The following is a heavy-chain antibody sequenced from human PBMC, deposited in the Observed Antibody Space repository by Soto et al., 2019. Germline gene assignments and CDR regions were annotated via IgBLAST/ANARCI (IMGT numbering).Heavy chain of an antibody. CDR2: IYYSGST. V-gene: IGHV4-31*03. J-gene: IGHJ6*02. CDR1: GGSISSGGYY. CDR3: ARTEQQLDYYYYYGMDV. D-gene: IGHD6-13*01. Sequence: PSETLSLTCTVSGGSISSGGYYWSWIRQHPGKGLEWIGYIYYSGSTYYNPSLKSRVTISVDTSKNQFSLKLSSVTAADTAVYFCARTEQQLDYYYYYGMDVWCQATTVTVSS.